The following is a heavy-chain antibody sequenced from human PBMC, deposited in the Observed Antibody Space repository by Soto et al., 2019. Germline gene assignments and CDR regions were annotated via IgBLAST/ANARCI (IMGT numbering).Heavy chain of an antibody. V-gene: IGHV3-48*02. J-gene: IGHJ6*02. CDR2: ISSSSSTI. Sequence: GALRLSCAASGFTFSSYSMNWVRQAPGKGLEWVSYISSSSSTIYYADSVKGRFTISRDNAKNSLYLQMNSLRDEDTAVYYCARDRLRFLEWLHYGMDVWGQGTTVTVSS. CDR1: GFTFSSYS. D-gene: IGHD3-3*01. CDR3: ARDRLRFLEWLHYGMDV.